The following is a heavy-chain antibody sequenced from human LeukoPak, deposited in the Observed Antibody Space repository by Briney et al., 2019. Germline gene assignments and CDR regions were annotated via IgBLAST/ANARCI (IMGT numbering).Heavy chain of an antibody. CDR1: GFTFSSYA. J-gene: IGHJ1*01. CDR3: ARDPVVGATTPLQYFQH. CDR2: IWYDESNK. Sequence: GGSLRLSCAASGFTFSSYAMHWVRQAPGKGLEWVAVIWYDESNKYYADSVKGRFTISRDNSKNTLYLQMNSLRAEDTAVYYCARDPVVGATTPLQYFQHWGQGTLVTVSS. V-gene: IGHV3-33*08. D-gene: IGHD1-26*01.